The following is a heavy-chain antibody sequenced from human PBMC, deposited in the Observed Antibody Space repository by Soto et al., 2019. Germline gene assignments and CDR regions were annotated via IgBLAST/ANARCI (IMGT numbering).Heavy chain of an antibody. CDR3: ATKIFGTTYFGY. V-gene: IGHV3-48*03. J-gene: IGHJ4*02. CDR2: IRGAGDHI. D-gene: IGHD1-7*01. CDR1: GFTFSSYE. Sequence: GGSLRLSCAASGFTFSSYEMNWVRQAPGKGLEWVSYIRGAGDHIQYADSVKGRFTISRDNAKTSLYLQMNSLRAEDTAIYYCATKIFGTTYFGYWGQGTLVTVSS.